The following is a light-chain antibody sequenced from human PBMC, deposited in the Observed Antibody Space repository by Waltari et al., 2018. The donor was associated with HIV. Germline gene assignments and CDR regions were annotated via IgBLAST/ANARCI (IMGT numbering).Light chain of an antibody. CDR1: NSNIGNNY. Sequence: QSVLTQPPSVSAAPGQRVTISCSGTNSNIGNNYVSWYQQFPGTAPKLLIYDNYKRPSGIPDRFSGSKSGTSATLGISGLQTGDEADYYCGTWDSSLNLYVFASGTKVTVL. CDR2: DNY. CDR3: GTWDSSLNLYV. J-gene: IGLJ1*01. V-gene: IGLV1-51*01.